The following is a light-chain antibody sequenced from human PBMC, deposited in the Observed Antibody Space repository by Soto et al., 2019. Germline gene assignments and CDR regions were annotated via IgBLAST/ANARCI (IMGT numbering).Light chain of an antibody. Sequence: EIVLTQSPGTLPLSPGERATLSCRASQSVRSDYLAWYQQKPGQAPRLHIYGASTRATGIPDRFTGSGSGTDFTLTISRLEPEDFAVYYCQQYGSSPRTFGQGTKVDIK. J-gene: IGKJ1*01. CDR2: GAS. CDR3: QQYGSSPRT. CDR1: QSVRSDY. V-gene: IGKV3-20*01.